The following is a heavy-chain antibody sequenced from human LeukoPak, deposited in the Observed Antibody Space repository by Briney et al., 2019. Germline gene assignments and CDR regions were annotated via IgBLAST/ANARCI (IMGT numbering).Heavy chain of an antibody. V-gene: IGHV3-7*03. J-gene: IGHJ3*02. CDR1: GFTFSISW. CDR3: ARDRGYKAFDI. Sequence: GGSLRLSCAASGFTFSISWMTWVRQAPGKGVEWVADIKEDGSQKFHVDSVKGRFTISGDNAKNSLYLQMNSLKVEDTAIYYCARDRGYKAFDIWGQGTMVTVSS. D-gene: IGHD5-18*01. CDR2: IKEDGSQK.